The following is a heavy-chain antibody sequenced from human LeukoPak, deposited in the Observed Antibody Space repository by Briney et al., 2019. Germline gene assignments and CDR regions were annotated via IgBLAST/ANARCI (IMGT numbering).Heavy chain of an antibody. D-gene: IGHD3-3*01. CDR3: ARDPRDDFWSGYPPDWFDP. CDR1: GFTFSSYA. CDR2: ISYDGSNK. Sequence: GGSLRLSCAASGFTFSSYAMSWVRQAPGKGLEWVAVISYDGSNKYYADSVKGRFTISRDNSKNTLYLQMNSLRAEDTAVHYCARDPRDDFWSGYPPDWFDPWGQGTLVTVSS. J-gene: IGHJ5*02. V-gene: IGHV3-30*04.